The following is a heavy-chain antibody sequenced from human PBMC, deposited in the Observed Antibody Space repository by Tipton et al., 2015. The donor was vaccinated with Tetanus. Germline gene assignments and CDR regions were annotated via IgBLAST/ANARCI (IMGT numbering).Heavy chain of an antibody. CDR3: ARDQARGARGWNFFDY. CDR2: IYSFGST. J-gene: IGHJ4*02. V-gene: IGHV4-31*03. CDR1: GGSISGGGYY. Sequence: TLSLTCTVSGGSISGGGYYWNWIRQRPGKGLEWIGDIYSFGSTYYHPALKGRVTISMDTSKNQFSLELNSVTAADTAVYFFARDQARGARGWNFFDYWGQGALVTVSS. D-gene: IGHD6-6*01.